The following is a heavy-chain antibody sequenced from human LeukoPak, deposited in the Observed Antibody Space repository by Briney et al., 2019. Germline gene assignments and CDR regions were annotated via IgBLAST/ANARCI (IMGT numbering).Heavy chain of an antibody. CDR3: ARGYTAAVAGTAGFDY. V-gene: IGHV1-46*01. CDR1: GYTFTSYY. Sequence: ASVKVSCKASGYTFTSYYMLWVRQAPGQGLEWMGIINPSGGSTSYAQKSQGRVTMTRDTSTSTVYMELSSLRSEDTAVYYCARGYTAAVAGTAGFDYWGQGTLVTVSS. J-gene: IGHJ4*02. D-gene: IGHD6-19*01. CDR2: INPSGGST.